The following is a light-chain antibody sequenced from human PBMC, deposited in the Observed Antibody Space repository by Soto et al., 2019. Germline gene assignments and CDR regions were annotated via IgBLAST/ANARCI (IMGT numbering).Light chain of an antibody. Sequence: QSALTQPASVSGSPGQSITISCTGTRSDVGGYNYVSWYQHHPGKAPKLIIYEVSNRPSGVSNRFSGSRSGNTASLTISGLQSEDEGEYTTTSTFVFGTGTKLTVL. V-gene: IGLV2-14*01. J-gene: IGLJ1*01. CDR2: EVS. CDR3: TSTFV. CDR1: RSDVGGYNY.